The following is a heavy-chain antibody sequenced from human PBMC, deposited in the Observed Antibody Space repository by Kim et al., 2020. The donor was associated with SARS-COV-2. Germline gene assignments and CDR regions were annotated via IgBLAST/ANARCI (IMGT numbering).Heavy chain of an antibody. CDR3: ARRSRIAAAGMGPLYYYYGMDV. D-gene: IGHD6-13*01. J-gene: IGHJ6*02. Sequence: ASVKVSCKASGYTFTSYAMNWVRQAPGQGLEWMGWINTNTGNPTYAQGFTGRFVFSLDTSVSTAYLQISSLKAEDTAVYYCARRSRIAAAGMGPLYYYYGMDVWGQGTTVTVSS. CDR1: GYTFTSYA. CDR2: INTNTGNP. V-gene: IGHV7-4-1*02.